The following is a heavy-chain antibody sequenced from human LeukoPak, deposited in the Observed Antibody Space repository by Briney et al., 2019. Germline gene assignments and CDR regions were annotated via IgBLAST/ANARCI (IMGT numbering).Heavy chain of an antibody. J-gene: IGHJ3*02. CDR3: ARVWFGVEAFDI. D-gene: IGHD3-10*01. CDR1: GGSISSGGYY. V-gene: IGHV4-31*03. CDR2: IYYSGST. Sequence: PSETLSLTCTVSGGSISSGGYYWSWRRQHPGKGLGWIGNIYYSGSTYYNPSLKSRVTISVDTSKNQFSLKLSSVTAADTAVYYCARVWFGVEAFDIWGQGTMVTVSS.